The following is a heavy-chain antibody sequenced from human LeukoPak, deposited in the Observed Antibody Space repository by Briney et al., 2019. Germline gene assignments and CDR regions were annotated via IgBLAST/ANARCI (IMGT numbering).Heavy chain of an antibody. J-gene: IGHJ4*02. CDR1: GFTFSNYG. CDR2: ISRSGTET. Sequence: GGSLRLSCAGAGFTFSNYGMSWVRQAPGKGLEWVSVISRSGTETYHADSVRGRFTISRDNAKNTLYLQMNSLRVGDTAVYYCARGRPHGNDYWGQGTLVTVSS. CDR3: ARGRPHGNDY. V-gene: IGHV3-23*01. D-gene: IGHD4-23*01.